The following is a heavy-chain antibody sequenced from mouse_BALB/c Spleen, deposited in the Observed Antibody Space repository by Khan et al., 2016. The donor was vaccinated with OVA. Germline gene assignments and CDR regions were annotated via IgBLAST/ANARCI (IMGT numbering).Heavy chain of an antibody. Sequence: EVELVESGGGLVQPGGSLKLSCATSGFTFRDFYMYWFRQTPEKRLEWVAYISTAGGNTYYPDTVKGRFTISRDNATNIPYLQMSRLKSEDTAMYYCARHGYGKGDALDHWGQGTSVTVSS. CDR1: GFTFRDFY. D-gene: IGHD2-1*01. V-gene: IGHV5-12*02. J-gene: IGHJ4*01. CDR3: ARHGYGKGDALDH. CDR2: ISTAGGNT.